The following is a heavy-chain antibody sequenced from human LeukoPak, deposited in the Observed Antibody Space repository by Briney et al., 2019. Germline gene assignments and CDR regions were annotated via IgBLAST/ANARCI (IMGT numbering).Heavy chain of an antibody. Sequence: ASVKVSCKASGYTFTAYYIHWVRQAPGQGLEWVGWVKPNSGSTNCAQKFQGRVTMTRDTSISTAYMELGSLISDDTAVYYCARGDILTGSHDWFDPWGQGTLVTVSS. CDR3: ARGDILTGSHDWFDP. J-gene: IGHJ5*02. D-gene: IGHD3-9*01. CDR2: VKPNSGST. CDR1: GYTFTAYY. V-gene: IGHV1-2*02.